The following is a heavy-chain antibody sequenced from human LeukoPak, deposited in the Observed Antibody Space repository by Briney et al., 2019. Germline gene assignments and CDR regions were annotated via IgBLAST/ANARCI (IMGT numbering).Heavy chain of an antibody. CDR3: VKTSGSPKGYFDY. CDR2: ININGDST. D-gene: IGHD1-26*01. Sequence: GGSLRLSCSASGFTFSSYAMYRVRQAPGKGLEYVSGININGDSTFYADSVKGRFTISRDNSKNTLYLQMSSLRAEDTALYYCVKTSGSPKGYFDYWGQGTLVTVST. V-gene: IGHV3-64D*09. J-gene: IGHJ4*02. CDR1: GFTFSSYA.